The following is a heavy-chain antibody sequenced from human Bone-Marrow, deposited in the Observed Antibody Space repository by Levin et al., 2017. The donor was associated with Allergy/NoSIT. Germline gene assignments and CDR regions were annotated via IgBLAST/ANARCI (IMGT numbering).Heavy chain of an antibody. CDR1: GVSITNDDYY. CDR2: TQNSGNT. J-gene: IGHJ4*02. D-gene: IGHD4-23*01. V-gene: IGHV4-30-4*01. Sequence: SETLSLTCTVSGVSITNDDYYWSWIRQPPGKGLEWIGNTQNSGNTYSNPSLKSRVTISLDTSKNQFSLRLNSVTAADTAVYYCARYPYGGFDFWGQGTLVTVSS. CDR3: ARYPYGGFDF.